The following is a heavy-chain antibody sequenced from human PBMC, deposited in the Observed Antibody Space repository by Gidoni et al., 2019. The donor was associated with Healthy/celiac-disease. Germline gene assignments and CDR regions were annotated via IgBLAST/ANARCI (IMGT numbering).Heavy chain of an antibody. J-gene: IGHJ6*02. Sequence: EVQLVESGGGLVKPGGSLRLSCAASGFTFSSYSMNWVRQAPGKGLEWVSSISSSSSYIYYADSVKGRFTISRDNAKNSLYLQMNSLRAEDTAVYYCARDIPGATRAYYYYGMDVWGQGTTVTVSS. CDR1: GFTFSSYS. CDR2: ISSSSSYI. D-gene: IGHD4-17*01. CDR3: ARDIPGATRAYYYYGMDV. V-gene: IGHV3-21*01.